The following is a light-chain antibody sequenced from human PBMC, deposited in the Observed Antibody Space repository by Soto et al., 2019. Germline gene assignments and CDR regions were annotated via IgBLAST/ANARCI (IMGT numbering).Light chain of an antibody. Sequence: EIVMTQSPATLSVSPGERATLSCRASQSVSSNLAWYQQKPGQAPRLLIYGASTRATGIPARFSGCGSGTEFTLTISRLQSEDFAVYYCQHYNHSPRTFGQGTKVEIK. CDR2: GAS. CDR3: QHYNHSPRT. J-gene: IGKJ1*01. V-gene: IGKV3-15*01. CDR1: QSVSSN.